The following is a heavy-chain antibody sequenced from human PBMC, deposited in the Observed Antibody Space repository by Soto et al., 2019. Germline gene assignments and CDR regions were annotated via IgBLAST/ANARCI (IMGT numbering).Heavy chain of an antibody. D-gene: IGHD3-22*01. CDR1: GYTFTSYG. CDR2: ISAYNGNT. V-gene: IGHV1-18*01. CDR3: ASRAYDSSGHYYYGMDV. J-gene: IGHJ6*02. Sequence: ASVKVSCKASGYTFTSYGISWVRQAPGQGLEWMGWISAYNGNTNYAQKLQGRVTMTTDTSTSTAYMELGSLGSDDTAVYYCASRAYDSSGHYYYGMDVWGQGTTVTVSS.